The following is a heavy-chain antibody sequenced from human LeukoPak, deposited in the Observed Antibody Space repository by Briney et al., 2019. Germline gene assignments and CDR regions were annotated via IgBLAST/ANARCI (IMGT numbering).Heavy chain of an antibody. CDR1: GYTFTSYY. CDR2: INPSGGST. CDR3: ARELGQQLVLAYYYYGMDV. V-gene: IGHV1-46*01. J-gene: IGHJ6*02. D-gene: IGHD6-13*01. Sequence: ASVKVSCKASGYTFTSYYMHWVRQAPGQGLEWMGIINPSGGSTSYAQKFQGRVTMTRDTSTSTVYMELSSLRSEDTAMYYCARELGQQLVLAYYYYGMDVWGQGTTVTVSS.